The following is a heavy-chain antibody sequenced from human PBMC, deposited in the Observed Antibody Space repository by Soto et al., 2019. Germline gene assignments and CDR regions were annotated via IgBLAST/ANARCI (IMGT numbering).Heavy chain of an antibody. D-gene: IGHD3-10*01. V-gene: IGHV4-34*01. CDR2: INHSGST. J-gene: IGHJ4*02. CDR3: ASRMGSGRYYFDY. CDR1: GGSFSGYY. Sequence: SETLSLTCAVYGGSFSGYYWSWIRQPPGKGLEWIGEINHSGSTNYNPSLKSRLTLSIDTSRNQFSLKLSSVTAADTAVFFCASRMGSGRYYFDYWGQGTLVTVSS.